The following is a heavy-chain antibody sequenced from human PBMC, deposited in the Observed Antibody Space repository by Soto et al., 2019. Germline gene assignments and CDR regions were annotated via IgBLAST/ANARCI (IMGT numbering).Heavy chain of an antibody. CDR2: IYYSGST. Sequence: SETLSLTCTVSGGSISSGGYYWSWIRQHPGKGLEWIGYIYYSGSTYYNPSLKSRITISVDTSKNQFSLKLSSVTAADTAVYYCARDAVVTPTRAGFDIWGRGTMVTVSS. CDR3: ARDAVVTPTRAGFDI. D-gene: IGHD2-21*02. J-gene: IGHJ3*02. CDR1: GGSISSGGYY. V-gene: IGHV4-31*03.